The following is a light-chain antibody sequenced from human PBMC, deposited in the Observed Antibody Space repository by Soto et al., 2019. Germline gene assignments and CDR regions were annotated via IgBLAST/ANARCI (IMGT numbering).Light chain of an antibody. CDR1: SSDVGAYNY. V-gene: IGLV2-8*01. Sequence: QSVLTQPPSASGSPGQSVTISCTGTSSDVGAYNYVSWYQQHAGKAPKLVIYEVTKRPSGVPDRFSGSKSANTASLTVSGLQAEEEADYYCSSYASSNTWVFGGGTKLTVL. J-gene: IGLJ3*02. CDR3: SSYASSNTWV. CDR2: EVT.